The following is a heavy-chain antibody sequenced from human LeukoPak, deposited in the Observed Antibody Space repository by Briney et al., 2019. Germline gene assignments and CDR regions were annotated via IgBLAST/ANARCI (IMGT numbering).Heavy chain of an antibody. CDR2: INPNSGGT. D-gene: IGHD5-12*01. CDR1: GYTFTGYY. Sequence: ASVKVSCKASGYTFTGYYMHWVRQAPGQGLEWMGWINPNSGGTNYAQKFQGRVTMTRDTSISTAYMELSRLGSDDTAVYYCARDQAIVATITSWFDPWGQGTLVTVSS. CDR3: ARDQAIVATITSWFDP. J-gene: IGHJ5*02. V-gene: IGHV1-2*02.